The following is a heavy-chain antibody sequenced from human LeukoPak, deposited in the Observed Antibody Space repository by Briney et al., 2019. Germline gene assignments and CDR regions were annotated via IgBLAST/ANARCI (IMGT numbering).Heavy chain of an antibody. J-gene: IGHJ4*02. Sequence: PSETLSLTCAVYGGSFSGYYWSWIRQPPGKGLEWIGEINHSESTNYNPSLKSRVTISVDTSKNQFSLKLSSVTAADTAVYYCAGTDGGAFDYWGQGTLVTVSS. CDR2: INHSEST. D-gene: IGHD4-17*01. CDR3: AGTDGGAFDY. V-gene: IGHV4-34*01. CDR1: GGSFSGYY.